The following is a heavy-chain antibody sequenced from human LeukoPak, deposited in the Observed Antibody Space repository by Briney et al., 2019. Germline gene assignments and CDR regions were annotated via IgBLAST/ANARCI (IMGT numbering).Heavy chain of an antibody. CDR3: ARGRGRAATS. CDR1: GYSISSGYY. V-gene: IGHV4-38-2*02. Sequence: SETLSLTCTVSGYSISSGYYWSWIRQPPGKGLEWIGEINHSGSTNYNPSLKSRVTISVDTSKNQFSLKLSSVTAADTAVYYCARGRGRAATSWGQGTLVTVSS. CDR2: INHSGST. D-gene: IGHD1-26*01. J-gene: IGHJ5*02.